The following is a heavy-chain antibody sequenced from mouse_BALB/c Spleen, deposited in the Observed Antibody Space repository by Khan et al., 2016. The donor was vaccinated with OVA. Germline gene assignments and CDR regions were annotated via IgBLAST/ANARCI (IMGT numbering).Heavy chain of an antibody. Sequence: QVQLKQSGAELVRPGSSVKISCKASGHAFSNYWMNWVKQRPGQGLEWIGQIYPGEANTNYNGKFKGKVTLTVDKSSSTAYMQLSSLTSEDSAVLFCAREGYDGYYRAWFAYWGQGTLVTVSA. CDR1: GHAFSNYW. V-gene: IGHV1-80*01. CDR3: AREGYDGYYRAWFAY. CDR2: IYPGEANT. J-gene: IGHJ3*01. D-gene: IGHD2-3*01.